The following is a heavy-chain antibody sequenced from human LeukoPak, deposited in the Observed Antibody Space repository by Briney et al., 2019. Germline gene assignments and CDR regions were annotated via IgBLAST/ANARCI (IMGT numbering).Heavy chain of an antibody. CDR1: GRSFSGYY. V-gene: IGHV4-59*01. CDR2: IYYSGST. CDR3: ARDGSIYGGPSGIDY. D-gene: IGHD4-23*01. Sequence: SETPSLTCAVYGRSFSGYYWSWIRQPPGKGLEWIGYIYYSGSTNYNPSLKSRVTISVDTSKNQFSLKLSSVTAADTAVYYCARDGSIYGGPSGIDYWGQGTLVTVSS. J-gene: IGHJ4*02.